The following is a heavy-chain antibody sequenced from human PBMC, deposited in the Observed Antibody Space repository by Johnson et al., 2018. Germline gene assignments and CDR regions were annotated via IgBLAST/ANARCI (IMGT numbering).Heavy chain of an antibody. J-gene: IGHJ3*02. V-gene: IGHV4-59*01. Sequence: QVQLQESGPGLVKPSETLSLTCTVSGGSFSDYWWSWIRQPPGKGLEWIAYFYYTGNTNSNPSLKSRVSVSADTSKRQLSLRLTSVTAADTARYYCVRGGRRDGAGFDIWGQGTMVTVSS. CDR2: FYYTGNT. CDR3: VRGGRRDGAGFDI. CDR1: GGSFSDYW. D-gene: IGHD6-19*01.